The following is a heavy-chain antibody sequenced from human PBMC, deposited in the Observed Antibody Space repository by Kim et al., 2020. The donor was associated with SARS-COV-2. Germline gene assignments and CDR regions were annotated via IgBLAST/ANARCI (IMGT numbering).Heavy chain of an antibody. Sequence: SETLSLTCNVSGYSISSGYYWGWIRQPPGKGLEWIGSIYHSGSTYYNPSLKSRVTISVDTSKNQFSLKLSSVTAADTAIYYCANDDSGFLRFSWYFDLWGRGTLVTVSS. CDR2: IYHSGST. J-gene: IGHJ2*01. CDR3: ANDDSGFLRFSWYFDL. CDR1: GYSISSGYY. V-gene: IGHV4-38-2*02. D-gene: IGHD5-12*01.